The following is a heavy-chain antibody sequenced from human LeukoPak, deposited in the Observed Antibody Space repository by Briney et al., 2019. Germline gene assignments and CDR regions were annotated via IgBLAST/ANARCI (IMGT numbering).Heavy chain of an antibody. D-gene: IGHD1-26*01. V-gene: IGHV3-23*01. Sequence: SGGSLRPSCAASGFTFSSYAMSWVRQAPGKGLEWVSAISGSGGSTYYADSVKGRFTISRDNSKNTLYLQMNSLRAEDTAVYYCAKGLVGATDPYYFDYWGQGTLVTVSS. CDR3: AKGLVGATDPYYFDY. J-gene: IGHJ4*02. CDR2: ISGSGGST. CDR1: GFTFSSYA.